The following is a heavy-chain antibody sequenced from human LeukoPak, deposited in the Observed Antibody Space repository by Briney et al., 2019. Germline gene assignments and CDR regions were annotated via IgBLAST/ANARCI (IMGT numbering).Heavy chain of an antibody. Sequence: GESLKISCKGSGYSFTSYWIGWVRQMPGKGLEWMGIIYPGDSDTRYSPSFQGQVTISADKSISTAYLQWSSLKASDTAMYYCARTVIAYRPLTGPNYYMDVWGKGTTVTISS. J-gene: IGHJ6*03. D-gene: IGHD3-9*01. CDR3: ARTVIAYRPLTGPNYYMDV. CDR1: GYSFTSYW. CDR2: IYPGDSDT. V-gene: IGHV5-51*01.